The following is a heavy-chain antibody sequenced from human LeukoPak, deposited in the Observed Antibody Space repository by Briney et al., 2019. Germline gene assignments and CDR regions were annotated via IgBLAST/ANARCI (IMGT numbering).Heavy chain of an antibody. D-gene: IGHD3-10*01. J-gene: IGHJ4*02. CDR1: GFTFNTYS. CDR3: ARDRSRYSGSGNGFDY. V-gene: IGHV3-48*04. CDR2: ISGSRSTK. Sequence: GGSLRLSCAASGFTFNTYSMNWVRQAPGKGLEWVSYISGSRSTKYYADSVKGRFSISRDNAKNSLYLQMNSLRAGDTAIYYCARDRSRYSGSGNGFDYWGQGTLVTVSS.